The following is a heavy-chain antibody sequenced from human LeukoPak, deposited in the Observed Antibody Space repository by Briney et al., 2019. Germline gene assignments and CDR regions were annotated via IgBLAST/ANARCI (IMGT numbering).Heavy chain of an antibody. CDR3: ARDWGYNSGTYLRS. V-gene: IGHV3-66*01. Sequence: PGGSLRLSCAVSGILVSTNYMSWVRQTPGKGLEWVSVLQTGGGPEYADSVRGRFTISRDNSQNRLYLHMSSLRAEDTAVYYCARDWGYNSGTYLRSWGQGTLVTVSS. D-gene: IGHD3-10*01. CDR2: LQTGGGP. J-gene: IGHJ5*02. CDR1: GILVSTNY.